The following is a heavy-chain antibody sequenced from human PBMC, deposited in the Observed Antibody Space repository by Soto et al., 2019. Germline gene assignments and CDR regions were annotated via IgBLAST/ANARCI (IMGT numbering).Heavy chain of an antibody. CDR1: GDSISDSRYY. Sequence: LSLTCTVSGDSISDSRYYWGWIRQPPGKGLEWIGSIHYSGSSSYNPSLKSRVTISVDTSKNQFSLKVKSMTAADTAIYYCARHGAYCGGDCYFDLWGQGTLVTVSS. D-gene: IGHD2-21*02. J-gene: IGHJ4*02. CDR3: ARHGAYCGGDCYFDL. V-gene: IGHV4-39*01. CDR2: IHYSGSS.